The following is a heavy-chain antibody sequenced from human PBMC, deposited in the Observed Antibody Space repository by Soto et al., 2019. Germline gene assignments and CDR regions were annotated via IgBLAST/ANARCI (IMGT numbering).Heavy chain of an antibody. CDR1: RGSISSGDYY. CDR2: IYHSGST. Sequence: QVQLQESGPGLVKPSQTLSLTCTVSRGSISSGDYYWSWISQPPGMALEWIGYIYHSGSTYYNPSLQTRVTLSVDTTKHRFSRKLSSLTAADTAVYYSAGVGEMGTNALGDYYGMDGWDEGTTVIVCS. CDR3: AGVGEMGTNALGDYYGMDG. D-gene: IGHD1-1*01. V-gene: IGHV4-30-4*01. J-gene: IGHJ6*04.